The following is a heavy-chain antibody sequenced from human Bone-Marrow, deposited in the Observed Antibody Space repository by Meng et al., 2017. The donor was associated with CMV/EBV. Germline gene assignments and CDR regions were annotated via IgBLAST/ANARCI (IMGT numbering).Heavy chain of an antibody. CDR3: ARAGRGGIVGAVNWFDP. D-gene: IGHD1-26*01. CDR2: VYYSGSA. J-gene: IGHJ5*02. Sequence: SETLSLTCNVSGGSISSGGYYWSWIRQQPGKGLEWIGYVYYSGSAYYNPSLKSRVTISVDTSKNQFSLKLSSVTAADTAVYYCARAGRGGIVGAVNWFDPWGQGTLVTVSS. CDR1: GGSISSGGYY. V-gene: IGHV4-31*03.